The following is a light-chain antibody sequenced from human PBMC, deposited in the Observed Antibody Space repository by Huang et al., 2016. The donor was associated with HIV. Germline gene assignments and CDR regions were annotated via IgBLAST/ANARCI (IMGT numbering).Light chain of an antibody. Sequence: DLQMTQSPSSLSASVGDRVTITCRASQGISNSLAWYQQKRGKAPELLLYAASRLESGVPSRFSCSGSGTDYTLTISSLQPEDFATYYCQQYYTTRVTFGPGTKVDIK. V-gene: IGKV1-NL1*01. J-gene: IGKJ3*01. CDR2: AAS. CDR1: QGISNS. CDR3: QQYYTTRVT.